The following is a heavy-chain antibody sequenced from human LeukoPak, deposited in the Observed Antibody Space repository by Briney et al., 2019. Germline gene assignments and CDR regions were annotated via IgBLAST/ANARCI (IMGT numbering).Heavy chain of an antibody. CDR1: GYSISSGYY. CDR3: ARLPATQLERRAYFDY. D-gene: IGHD1-1*01. J-gene: IGHJ4*02. V-gene: IGHV4-38-2*02. CDR2: VHHSGST. Sequence: SETLSLTCTVSGYSISSGYYWGWIRQSPGKGLECIGTVHHSGSTYYNPSLQSRLTISLDTSKNQFSLKLSSVSAADTAVYYCARLPATQLERRAYFDYWGQGTLVTVSS.